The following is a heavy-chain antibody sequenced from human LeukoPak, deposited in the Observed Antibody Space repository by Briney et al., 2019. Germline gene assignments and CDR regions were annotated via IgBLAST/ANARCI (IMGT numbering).Heavy chain of an antibody. V-gene: IGHV3-33*06. CDR3: AKGTYYYDSSGYAFDY. D-gene: IGHD3-22*01. Sequence: QPGRSLRLSCAASGFTFSSYGMHWVRQAPGKGQEWVAVIWYDGSNKYYADSVKGRFTISRDNSKNTLYLQMNSLRAEDTAVYYCAKGTYYYDSSGYAFDYWGQGTLVTVSS. J-gene: IGHJ4*02. CDR2: IWYDGSNK. CDR1: GFTFSSYG.